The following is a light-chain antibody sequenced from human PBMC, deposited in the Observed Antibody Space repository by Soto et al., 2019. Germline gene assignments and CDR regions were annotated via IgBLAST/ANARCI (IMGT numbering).Light chain of an antibody. V-gene: IGKV3-20*01. CDR1: QTVSNNY. CDR3: QQYRSSFT. Sequence: EIVLTQSPGTLSLSPGERATLSCRASQTVSNNYVAWYQQKPGQAPSLLFYHASSRATGIPDRFSGTGSGTDFTLIINRLEPPDFAVYYCQQYRSSFTFGGGTKVEIK. J-gene: IGKJ4*01. CDR2: HAS.